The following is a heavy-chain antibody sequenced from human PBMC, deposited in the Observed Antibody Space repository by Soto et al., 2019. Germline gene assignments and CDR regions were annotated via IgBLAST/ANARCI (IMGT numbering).Heavy chain of an antibody. CDR1: GYNFIDYT. V-gene: IGHV1-3*04. CDR2: INTGNGNT. J-gene: IGHJ4*02. Sequence: ASVKVSCKASGYNFIDYTIHWVRQAPGQRLEWMGWINTGNGNTKYSQNFQGRVTITRDTSASTAYMELSSLRSEDTAMYYCARKDELWDSSGLDYWGQGTMGTVSS. CDR3: ARKDELWDSSGLDY. D-gene: IGHD3-22*01.